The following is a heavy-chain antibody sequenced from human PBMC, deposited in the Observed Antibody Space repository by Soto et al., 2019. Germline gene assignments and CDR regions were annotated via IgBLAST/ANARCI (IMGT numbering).Heavy chain of an antibody. V-gene: IGHV1-3*01. CDR1: GYTFTNYA. CDR3: ASPRSPLVRGLIDYHGFEY. J-gene: IGHJ4*02. CDR2: INADNGNT. D-gene: IGHD3-10*01. Sequence: QVHLMQSGAEVKKPGASVKISCKASGYTFTNYAMHWVRQAPGQRLEWMAWINADNGNTKDSRQFQDRVTITRDTSAGTAYMDLSGLRSADTAVYYCASPRSPLVRGLIDYHGFEYWGQGTLFTVSS.